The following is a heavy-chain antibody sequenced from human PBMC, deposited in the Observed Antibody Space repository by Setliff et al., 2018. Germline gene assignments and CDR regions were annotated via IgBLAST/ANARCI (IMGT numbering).Heavy chain of an antibody. V-gene: IGHV4-4*08. CDR1: GDSINPYY. Sequence: SETLSLTCSVSGDSINPYYWTWIRQPPGKGLEWIGFIYSSSSPYYEPSLESRVTMSIDTSKNQISLQLRSLTAADTAVYYCVRVLYDYSFESWGQGTLVTVSS. D-gene: IGHD4-4*01. CDR2: IYSSSSP. J-gene: IGHJ4*02. CDR3: VRVLYDYSFES.